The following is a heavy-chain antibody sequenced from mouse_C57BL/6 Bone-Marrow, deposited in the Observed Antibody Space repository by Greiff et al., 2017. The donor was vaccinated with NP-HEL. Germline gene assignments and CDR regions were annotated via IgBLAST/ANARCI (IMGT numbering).Heavy chain of an antibody. J-gene: IGHJ3*01. V-gene: IGHV14-4*01. CDR2: IDPENGDT. Sequence: VQLQQSGAELVRPGASVKLSCTASGFNIKDDYMHWVKQRPEQGLEWIGWIDPENGDTEYASKFQGKATITADTSSNTPYLQLSSLTSEDTAVYYCTTDDGYYWFAYWGQGTLVTVSA. CDR3: TTDDGYYWFAY. CDR1: GFNIKDDY. D-gene: IGHD2-3*01.